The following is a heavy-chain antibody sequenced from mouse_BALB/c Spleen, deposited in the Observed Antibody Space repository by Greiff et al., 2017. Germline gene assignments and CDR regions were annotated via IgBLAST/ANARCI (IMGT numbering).Heavy chain of an antibody. V-gene: IGHV1-7*01. CDR3: ARAYDGDFDY. CDR1: GYTFTSYW. Sequence: QVQLQQSGAELAKPGASVKMSCKASGYTFTSYWMHWVKQRPGQGLEWIGYINPSTGYTEYNQKFKDKATLTADKSSSTAYMQLSSLTSEDSAVYYCARAYDGDFDYWGQGTTLTVSA. CDR2: INPSTGYT. J-gene: IGHJ2*01. D-gene: IGHD2-12*01.